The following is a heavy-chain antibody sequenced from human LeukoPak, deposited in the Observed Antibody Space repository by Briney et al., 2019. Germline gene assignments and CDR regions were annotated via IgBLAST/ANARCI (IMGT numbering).Heavy chain of an antibody. D-gene: IGHD3-10*01. Sequence: GGSLRLSCTVSGFTFSRYNMNWVRQAPGKGLEWVSSISSSSNYIYYADSVKGRFTISRDNAKNSLYLQMNSLRTEDTAMYYCATERGAISQKIDYWGLGTLVTVSS. CDR2: ISSSSNYI. V-gene: IGHV3-21*01. J-gene: IGHJ4*02. CDR3: ATERGAISQKIDY. CDR1: GFTFSRYN.